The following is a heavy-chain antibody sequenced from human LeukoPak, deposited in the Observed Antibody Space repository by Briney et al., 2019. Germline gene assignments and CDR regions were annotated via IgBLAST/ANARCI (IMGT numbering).Heavy chain of an antibody. D-gene: IGHD3-16*01. V-gene: IGHV3-33*06. Sequence: GGSLRLSCAASGFTFSSYGMHWVRQAPGKGLEWVTVIWFDGSSKYYTDSVKGRFTISRDNSKNTLYLQMNSLRAEDTAVYYCAKDSDLPDTFRHMDVWGKGTTVTVSS. J-gene: IGHJ6*04. CDR2: IWFDGSSK. CDR1: GFTFSSYG. CDR3: AKDSDLPDTFRHMDV.